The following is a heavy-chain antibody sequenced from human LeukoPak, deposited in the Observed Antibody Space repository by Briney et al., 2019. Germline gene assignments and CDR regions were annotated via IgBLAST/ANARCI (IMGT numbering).Heavy chain of an antibody. CDR2: IKQDGSEK. CDR3: ARESGGLTGFLEWLHLDY. Sequence: GGSLRLSCAASGFNIGSHPMNWVRQAPGKGLEWVANIKQDGSEKYYVDSVKGRFTISRDNAKNSLYLQMNSLRAEDTAVYYCARESGGLTGFLEWLHLDYWGQGTLVTVSS. CDR1: GFNIGSHP. J-gene: IGHJ4*02. V-gene: IGHV3-7*01. D-gene: IGHD3-3*01.